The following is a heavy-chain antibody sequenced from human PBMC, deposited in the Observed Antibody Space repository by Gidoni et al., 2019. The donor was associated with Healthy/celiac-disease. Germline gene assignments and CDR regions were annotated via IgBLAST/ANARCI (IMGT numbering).Heavy chain of an antibody. CDR2: INPNSGGT. D-gene: IGHD6-6*01. CDR3: ARDMSYSSSSFALGYYYGMDV. V-gene: IGHV1-2*04. J-gene: IGHJ6*02. CDR1: GYTFTGYY. Sequence: QVQLVQSGAEVKKPGASVKVACKASGYTFTGYYMNWARQAPGQGLEWMGWINPNSGGTNYAQKFQGWVTMTRDTSISTAYMELGRLRSDDTAVYYCARDMSYSSSSFALGYYYGMDVWGQGTTVTVSS.